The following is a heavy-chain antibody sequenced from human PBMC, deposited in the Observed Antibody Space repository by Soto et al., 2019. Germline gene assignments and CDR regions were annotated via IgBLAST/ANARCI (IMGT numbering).Heavy chain of an antibody. CDR2: IYPGDSDT. CDR3: ARGDCSSTSCPFNLDY. V-gene: IGHV5-51*01. CDR1: GYSFTSYW. D-gene: IGHD2-2*01. J-gene: IGHJ4*02. Sequence: GESLKISCKGSGYSFTSYWIGWVRQMPGKGLEWMGIIYPGDSDTRYSPFFQGQVTISADKSISTAYLQWSSLKASDTAMHYRARGDCSSTSCPFNLDYWGQGTLVTVSS.